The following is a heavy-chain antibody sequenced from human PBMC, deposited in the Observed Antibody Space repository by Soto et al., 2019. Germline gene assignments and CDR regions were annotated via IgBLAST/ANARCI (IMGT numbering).Heavy chain of an antibody. V-gene: IGHV5-10-1*01. Sequence: GESLKISCKGSGYSFAGYWITWVRQNPGKGLEWMGRIDPSDSQTYYSPSFRGHVTISVTKSITTVFLQWSSLRASDTAMYYCARQIYDSDTGPNFQYYFDSWGQGTPVTVSS. CDR1: GYSFAGYW. D-gene: IGHD3-22*01. CDR3: ARQIYDSDTGPNFQYYFDS. J-gene: IGHJ4*02. CDR2: IDPSDSQT.